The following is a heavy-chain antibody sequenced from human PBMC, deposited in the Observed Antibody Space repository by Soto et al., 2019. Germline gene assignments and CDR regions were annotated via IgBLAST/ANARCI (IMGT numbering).Heavy chain of an antibody. CDR2: IIPIFGTA. Sequence: SVKVSCKXSGGTFSSYAISWVRQAPGQGLEWMGGIIPIFGTANYAQKFQGRVTITADESTSTAYIELSSLRSEDTAVYYCAYSSSSGDWFDLWGQGTLVTVSS. J-gene: IGHJ5*02. V-gene: IGHV1-69*13. D-gene: IGHD6-6*01. CDR3: AYSSSSGDWFDL. CDR1: GGTFSSYA.